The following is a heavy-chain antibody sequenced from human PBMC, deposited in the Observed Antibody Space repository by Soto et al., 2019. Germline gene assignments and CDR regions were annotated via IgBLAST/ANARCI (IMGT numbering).Heavy chain of an antibody. CDR2: IYYSGST. V-gene: IGHV4-59*01. CDR3: ARDSSSGWYSNYYYGMDV. Sequence: PSETLSLTCTVSGGSISSYYWSWIRQPPGKGLEWIGYIYYSGSTNYNPSLKSRVTISVDTSKNQFSLKLSSVTAADTAVYYCARDSSSGWYSNYYYGMDVWGQGTTVT. D-gene: IGHD6-19*01. J-gene: IGHJ6*02. CDR1: GGSISSYY.